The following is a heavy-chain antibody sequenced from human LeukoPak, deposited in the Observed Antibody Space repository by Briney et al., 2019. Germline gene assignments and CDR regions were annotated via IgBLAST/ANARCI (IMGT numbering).Heavy chain of an antibody. V-gene: IGHV3-30-3*01. CDR2: ISKDGSNK. Sequence: GGSLRLSCAASGFTFSSYAMHWVGQAPGKGLEWVAVISKDGSNKDYADSVKGRFTISRDNSKNTVYLQMNSLRTEDTAVYYCARDGGWGAAVMFSINYYYYGMDVWGQGTTVTVSS. J-gene: IGHJ6*02. CDR1: GFTFSSYA. CDR3: ARDGGWGAAVMFSINYYYYGMDV. D-gene: IGHD2-2*01.